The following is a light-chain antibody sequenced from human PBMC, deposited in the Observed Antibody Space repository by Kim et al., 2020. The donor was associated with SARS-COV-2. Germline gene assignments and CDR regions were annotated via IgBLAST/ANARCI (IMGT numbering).Light chain of an antibody. CDR3: QQYDSWPLT. CDR2: DAS. CDR1: LSVGSS. Sequence: VSPGERATLSCRASLSVGSSLAWYQHKPGQGPRLLIYDASARATDVPDRFSGSGSGTEFTLTISSLQSEDSAVYFCQQYDSWPLTFGPGTKVDIK. V-gene: IGKV3-15*01. J-gene: IGKJ3*01.